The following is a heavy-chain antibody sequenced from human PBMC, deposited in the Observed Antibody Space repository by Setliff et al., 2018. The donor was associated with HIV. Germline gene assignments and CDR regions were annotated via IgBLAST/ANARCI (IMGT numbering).Heavy chain of an antibody. V-gene: IGHV4-39*07. CDR2: IYYSGST. J-gene: IGHJ4*02. Sequence: LSLTCTVSGGSIRSSSYYWGWIRQPPGKGLEWIGSIYYSGSTYYNPSLKSRVTISVDTSKNQFSLKLSSVTAADTAVYYCARASTRIGYDSSGYPFDYWGQGTLVTVSS. CDR1: GGSIRSSSYY. D-gene: IGHD3-22*01. CDR3: ARASTRIGYDSSGYPFDY.